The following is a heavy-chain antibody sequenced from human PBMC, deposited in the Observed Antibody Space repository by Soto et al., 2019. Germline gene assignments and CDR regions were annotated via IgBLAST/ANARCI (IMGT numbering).Heavy chain of an antibody. V-gene: IGHV4-34*01. D-gene: IGHD3-10*01. J-gene: IGHJ5*02. CDR1: GGSFSGYY. CDR2: INHSGST. Sequence: SETLSLTCAVYGGSFSGYYWSWIRQPPGKGLEWIGEINHSGSTNYNPSLKSRVTISVDTSKNQFSLKLSSVTAADTAVYYCAIKRGYGSGSYRYNWFDPWGQGTLVTVSS. CDR3: AIKRGYGSGSYRYNWFDP.